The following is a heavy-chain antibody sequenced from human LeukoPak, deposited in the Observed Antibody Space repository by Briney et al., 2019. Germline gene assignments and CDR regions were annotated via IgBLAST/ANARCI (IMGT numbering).Heavy chain of an antibody. V-gene: IGHV1-2*04. J-gene: IGHJ5*02. CDR2: INPNSGGT. D-gene: IGHD6-13*01. CDR1: GYTFTGYY. CDR3: ARGGIAAAGTWFDP. Sequence: ASVKVSCKASGYTFTGYYMHWVRQAPGQGLEWMGWINPNSGGTNYAQKFQGWVTMTRDTSISTAYMELSRLRSDDTAAYYCARGGIAAAGTWFDPWGQGTLVTVSS.